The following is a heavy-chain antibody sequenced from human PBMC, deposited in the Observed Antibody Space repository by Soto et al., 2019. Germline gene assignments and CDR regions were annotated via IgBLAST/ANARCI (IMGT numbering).Heavy chain of an antibody. CDR2: IYYSGST. J-gene: IGHJ6*02. D-gene: IGHD2-2*02. CDR3: ARPYTSYYYYGMDV. V-gene: IGHV4-39*01. CDR1: GGSISSSSYY. Sequence: SETLSPTCTVSGGSISSSSYYWGWIRQPPGKGLEWIGSIYYSGSTYYNPSLKSRVTISVDTSKNQFSLKLSSVTAADTAVYYCARPYTSYYYYGMDVWGQGTTVTVSS.